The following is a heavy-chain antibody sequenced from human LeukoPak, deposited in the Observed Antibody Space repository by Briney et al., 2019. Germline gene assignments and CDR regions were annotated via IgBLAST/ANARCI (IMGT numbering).Heavy chain of an antibody. CDR3: ARDGGRYFPA. D-gene: IGHD3-9*01. Sequence: GGSLRLPCAASGFTFSAYSMNWVRQAPGKGLEWVSSISGTSSYTYYADSVKGRFTISRDNAENSLYLQVNSLRAEDTAVYYCARDGGRYFPAWGQGTMVTVSS. CDR1: GFTFSAYS. V-gene: IGHV3-21*01. J-gene: IGHJ3*01. CDR2: ISGTSSYT.